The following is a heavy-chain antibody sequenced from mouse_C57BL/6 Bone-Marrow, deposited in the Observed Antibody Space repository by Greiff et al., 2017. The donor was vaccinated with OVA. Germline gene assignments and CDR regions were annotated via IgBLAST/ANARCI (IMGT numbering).Heavy chain of an antibody. V-gene: IGHV1-76*01. CDR2: IYPGSGNT. J-gene: IGHJ1*03. CDR1: GYTFTDYY. Sequence: VQLQQSGAELVRPGASVKLSCKASGYTFTDYYINWVKQRPGQGLEWIARIYPGSGNTYYNEKFKGKATLTAEKSSSTAYMQLSSLTSEDSAVYVCARLEGDWDFDVWGTGTTVTVSS. CDR3: ARLEGDWDFDV.